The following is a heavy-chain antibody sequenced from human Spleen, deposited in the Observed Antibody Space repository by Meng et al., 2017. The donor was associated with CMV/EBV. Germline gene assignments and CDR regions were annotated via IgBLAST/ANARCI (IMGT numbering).Heavy chain of an antibody. Sequence: ASVKVSCKTSGYTFTDYFMHWVRQAPGQGLEWMGWINPNTRGTNYAQKFQGRVTMTRDTSINTAYLELSRLRSDDTAVYYCARDRAQLVPYYYYGMDVWGQGTTVTVSS. V-gene: IGHV1-2*02. CDR1: GYTFTDYF. CDR2: INPNTRGT. CDR3: ARDRAQLVPYYYYGMDV. D-gene: IGHD6-6*01. J-gene: IGHJ6*02.